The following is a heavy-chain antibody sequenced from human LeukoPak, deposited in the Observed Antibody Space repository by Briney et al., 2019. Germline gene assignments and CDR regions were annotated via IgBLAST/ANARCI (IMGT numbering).Heavy chain of an antibody. Sequence: GGSLRLSCTASGFSFDTYAMNWVRQVPGKGLEWVSGISGSGGNSYYADFVKGRFTISRDNSKNTLYLQMHSLRAEDTAIYYCAKERQGGNSYGDEAFYFDYWGQGTLVTVSS. D-gene: IGHD4-23*01. V-gene: IGHV3-23*01. CDR3: AKERQGGNSYGDEAFYFDY. CDR1: GFSFDTYA. CDR2: ISGSGGNS. J-gene: IGHJ4*02.